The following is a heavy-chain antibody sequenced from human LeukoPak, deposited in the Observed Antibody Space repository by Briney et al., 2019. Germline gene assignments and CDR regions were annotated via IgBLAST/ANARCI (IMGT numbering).Heavy chain of an antibody. J-gene: IGHJ4*02. CDR1: GGSISSGGYY. CDR2: IYYSGST. D-gene: IGHD4-17*01. V-gene: IGHV4-31*03. Sequence: PSETLSLTCTVSGGSISSGGYYWSWIRQHPGKGLEWIGYIYYSGSTYYNPSLKSRVTISVDTSKNQFSLKLSSVIAADTAVYYCARRTTVTMGATTHFDYWGQGTLVTVSS. CDR3: ARRTTVTMGATTHFDY.